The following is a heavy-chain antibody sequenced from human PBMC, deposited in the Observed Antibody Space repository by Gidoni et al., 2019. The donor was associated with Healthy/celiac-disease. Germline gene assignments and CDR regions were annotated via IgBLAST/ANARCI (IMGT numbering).Heavy chain of an antibody. CDR2: IYYSGSI. CDR3: ARAEAYNWFDP. Sequence: QVQLQESGPGLVKPSETLSLTCTVSGGSISSYYWSWIRQPPGKGLGWIGYIYYSGSIKYNPSLKSRVTISVDTSKNQFSLKLSSVTAADTAVYYCARAEAYNWFDPWGQGTLVTVSS. CDR1: GGSISSYY. J-gene: IGHJ5*02. V-gene: IGHV4-59*01.